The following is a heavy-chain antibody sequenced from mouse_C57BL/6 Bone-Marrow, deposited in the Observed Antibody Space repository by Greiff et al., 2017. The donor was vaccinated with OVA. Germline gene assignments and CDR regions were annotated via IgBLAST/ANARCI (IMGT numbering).Heavy chain of an antibody. Sequence: VQLQQPGAELVRPGTSVKLSCKASGYTFTSYWMHWVKQRPGQGLEWIGVIDPSDSYTNYNQKFKGKATLTVDTSSSTAYMQLSSLTSEDSAVYYCARPIYDGTWRGFAYWGQGTLVTVSA. V-gene: IGHV1-59*01. D-gene: IGHD2-3*01. CDR2: IDPSDSYT. J-gene: IGHJ3*01. CDR3: ARPIYDGTWRGFAY. CDR1: GYTFTSYW.